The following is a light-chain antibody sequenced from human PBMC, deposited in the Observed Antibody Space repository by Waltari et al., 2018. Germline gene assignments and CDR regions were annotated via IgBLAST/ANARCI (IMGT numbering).Light chain of an antibody. CDR1: ALPNQY. J-gene: IGLJ2*01. Sequence: SYELTQPPSVSVSPGQTARITCSGDALPNQYAYWYQQKAGQGPFVVIGKDTERPSGIPERFSGSTSGTTVTLTISGVQPEDEADYYCQSGDITGTYIIFGGGTKLTVL. V-gene: IGLV3-25*03. CDR3: QSGDITGTYII. CDR2: KDT.